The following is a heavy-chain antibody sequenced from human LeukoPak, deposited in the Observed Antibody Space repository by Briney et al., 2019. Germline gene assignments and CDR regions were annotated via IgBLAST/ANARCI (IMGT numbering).Heavy chain of an antibody. CDR3: AKVFRMEYYDILTGYYRGFDY. Sequence: GGSLRLSCAASGFTFSSYAMSWVRQAPGKGLVWVSRINTDGISTTYADSVKGRFTISRDNAKNTLYLQMNSLRAEDTAVYYCAKVFRMEYYDILTGYYRGFDYWGQGTLVTVSS. CDR1: GFTFSSYA. D-gene: IGHD3-9*01. V-gene: IGHV3-74*01. J-gene: IGHJ4*02. CDR2: INTDGIST.